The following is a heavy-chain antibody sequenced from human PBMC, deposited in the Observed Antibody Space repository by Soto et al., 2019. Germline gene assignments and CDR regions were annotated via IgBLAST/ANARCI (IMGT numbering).Heavy chain of an antibody. Sequence: ASVKVSCKASGYTFTGYYMHWVRQAPGQGLEWMGWINPNSGGTNYAQKFQGWVTMTRDTSISTAYMELSRLRSDDTAVYYCARGGFGWESKLYYYYYGMDVWGQGTTVTVSS. CDR1: GYTFTGYY. V-gene: IGHV1-2*04. CDR2: INPNSGGT. J-gene: IGHJ6*02. D-gene: IGHD1-26*01. CDR3: ARGGFGWESKLYYYYYGMDV.